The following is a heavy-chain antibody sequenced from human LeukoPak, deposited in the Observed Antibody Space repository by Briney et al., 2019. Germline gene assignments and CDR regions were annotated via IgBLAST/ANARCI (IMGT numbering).Heavy chain of an antibody. D-gene: IGHD2-21*01. CDR3: ARDGRPNCSIKNCYPLSS. Sequence: GGSLRLSCAASGFNFSTFGIHWVRQAPGKGLEWVTFIGSDGNKKYYVDSVKGRFTVSRDNYKNMVYLQLNSLKSDDVATYYCARDGRPNCSIKNCYPLSSWGQGTKVTVSS. V-gene: IGHV3-30*02. CDR1: GFNFSTFG. J-gene: IGHJ4*02. CDR2: IGSDGNKK.